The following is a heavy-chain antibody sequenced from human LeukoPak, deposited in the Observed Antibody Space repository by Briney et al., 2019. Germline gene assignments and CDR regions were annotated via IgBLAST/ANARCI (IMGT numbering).Heavy chain of an antibody. CDR3: ARLIDSSGYSPFGDY. V-gene: IGHV5-51*01. CDR1: GYSFTSYW. J-gene: IGHJ4*02. D-gene: IGHD3-22*01. CDR2: IYPGDSDT. Sequence: GESLKISCKGSGYSFTSYWIGWVRQMPGKGLEWMGIIYPGDSDTRYSPSFQGQVTISADKSISTAYLQWSSLKASDTAMHYCARLIDSSGYSPFGDYWGQGTLVTVSS.